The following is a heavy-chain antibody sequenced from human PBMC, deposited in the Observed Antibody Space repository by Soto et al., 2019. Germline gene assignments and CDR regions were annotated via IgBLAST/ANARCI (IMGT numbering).Heavy chain of an antibody. CDR3: ARGEPHSSGWTFDY. CDR2: INPSGGTT. V-gene: IGHV1-46*03. J-gene: IGHJ4*02. Sequence: QVQLVQSGAEVKKPGASVKVSCTASGYPLTGNYLYWVRQGPGEGLEWMGKINPSGGTTRYGPKVQGRGRSTRGTSTSRVNMELSSLRSGDTAVYYCARGEPHSSGWTFDYWGQGTLVIVSP. CDR1: GYPLTGNY. D-gene: IGHD6-19*01.